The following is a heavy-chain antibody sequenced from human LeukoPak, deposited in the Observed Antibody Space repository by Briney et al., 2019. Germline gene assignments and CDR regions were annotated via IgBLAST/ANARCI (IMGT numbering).Heavy chain of an antibody. CDR1: GFTFSNYA. CDR3: ARVLYSGSYVYYYYGMDV. D-gene: IGHD1-26*01. Sequence: GGSLRLSCAASGFTFSNYAMSWVRQAPGKGLEWVAVISYDGSNKYYADSVKGRFTISRDNSKNTLYLQMNSLGAEDTAVYYCARVLYSGSYVYYYYGMDVWGQGTTVTVSS. V-gene: IGHV3-30-3*01. CDR2: ISYDGSNK. J-gene: IGHJ6*02.